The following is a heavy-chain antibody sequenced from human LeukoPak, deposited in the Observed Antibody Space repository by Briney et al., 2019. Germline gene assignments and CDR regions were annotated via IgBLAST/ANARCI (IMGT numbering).Heavy chain of an antibody. CDR3: ARRAGAYSHPYEY. CDR2: IYSAGST. V-gene: IGHV3-53*01. CDR1: GFTVSSNS. Sequence: GGSLRLSCTVSGFTVSSNSMSWVRHAPGKGLEWVSFIYSAGSTHYSDSVKGRFTISIDNSKNTLYLQMNILRVEDKAVYYCARRAGAYSHPYEYWGQGTVVTVSS. J-gene: IGHJ4*02. D-gene: IGHD4/OR15-4a*01.